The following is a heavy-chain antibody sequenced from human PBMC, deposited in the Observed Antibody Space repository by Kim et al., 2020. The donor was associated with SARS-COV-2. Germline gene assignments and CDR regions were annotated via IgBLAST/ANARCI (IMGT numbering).Heavy chain of an antibody. CDR3: ARVDVWFGDGYDY. Sequence: ASVKVSCKASGYTFTSYAMHWVRQAPGQRLEWMGWINAGNGNTKYSQKFQGRVTITRDTSASTAYMELSSLRSEDTAVYYCARVDVWFGDGYDYWGQGTLVTVSS. CDR2: INAGNGNT. CDR1: GYTFTSYA. V-gene: IGHV1-3*01. J-gene: IGHJ4*02. D-gene: IGHD3-10*01.